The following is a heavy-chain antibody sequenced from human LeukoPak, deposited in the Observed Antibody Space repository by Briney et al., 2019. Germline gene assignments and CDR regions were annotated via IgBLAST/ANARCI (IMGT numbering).Heavy chain of an antibody. Sequence: SETLFLTCTVSGGSISSYYWSWIRQPAGKGLEWIGRIYTSGSTNYNPSLKSRVTMSVDTSKNQFSLKLSSVTAADTAVYYCARDMSYYGSGSYTSGTNWFDPWGQGTLVTVSS. CDR1: GGSISSYY. J-gene: IGHJ5*02. CDR3: ARDMSYYGSGSYTSGTNWFDP. D-gene: IGHD3-10*01. V-gene: IGHV4-4*07. CDR2: IYTSGST.